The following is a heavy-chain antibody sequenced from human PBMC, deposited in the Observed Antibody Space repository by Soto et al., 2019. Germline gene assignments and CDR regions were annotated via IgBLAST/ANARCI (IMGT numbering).Heavy chain of an antibody. V-gene: IGHV1-18*01. CDR1: GYTFTSYG. D-gene: IGHD3-3*01. J-gene: IGHJ4*02. CDR2: ISAYNGNT. CDR3: ARDKRITIFGVVTRTPLYYFDY. Sequence: QVQLVQSGAEVKKPGASVKVSCKASGYTFTSYGISWVRQAPGQGLEWMGWISAYNGNTNYAQKLQGRVTMTTDTSTSTAYMELRSLRSDDTAVYYCARDKRITIFGVVTRTPLYYFDYWGQGTLVTVSS.